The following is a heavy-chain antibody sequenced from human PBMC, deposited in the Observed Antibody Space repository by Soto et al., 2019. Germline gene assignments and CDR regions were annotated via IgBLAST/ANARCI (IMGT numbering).Heavy chain of an antibody. Sequence: QVQLVQSGAEVKKPGASVKVSCKASGYTFTDNYMHWVRQAPGQGLEWMGWINPNSGVTNYAQKFQGWVTMTRDTTISPADLVVRGQTSDDTAVYHCVREYISSWFDYWGQGTLVTVPS. J-gene: IGHJ4*02. V-gene: IGHV1-2*04. CDR3: VREYISSWFDY. CDR2: INPNSGVT. CDR1: GYTFTDNY. D-gene: IGHD6-13*01.